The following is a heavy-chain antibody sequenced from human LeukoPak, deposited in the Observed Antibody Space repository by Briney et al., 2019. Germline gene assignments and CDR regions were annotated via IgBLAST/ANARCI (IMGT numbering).Heavy chain of an antibody. CDR2: INHSGST. CDR3: SRENGAFSPFGY. CDR1: GGSFSGYY. D-gene: IGHD2-8*01. V-gene: IGHV4-34*01. J-gene: IGHJ4*02. Sequence: SETLSLTCAVYGGSFSGYYWSWIRQPPGKGLEWIGEINHSGSTNYNPTLNSRVIMALDTSKNHLSLNLTSVTAADTAVYFCSRENGAFSPFGYWGQGTLVTVPS.